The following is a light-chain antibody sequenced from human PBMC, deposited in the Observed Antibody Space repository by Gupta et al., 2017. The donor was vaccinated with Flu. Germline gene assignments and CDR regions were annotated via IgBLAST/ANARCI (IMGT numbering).Light chain of an antibody. CDR1: QSVSSY. J-gene: IGKJ4*01. CDR3: QHRHSTPIT. CDR2: AAS. V-gene: IGKV1-39*01. Sequence: IQMTQSPSSLSASVGDRVTISCRASQSVSSYLNWYQQKSGKAPKLVISAASSLESGVPSRFSGSRSGTDFTLTISRRQPEDSATYYCQHRHSTPITFGGGTEVDI.